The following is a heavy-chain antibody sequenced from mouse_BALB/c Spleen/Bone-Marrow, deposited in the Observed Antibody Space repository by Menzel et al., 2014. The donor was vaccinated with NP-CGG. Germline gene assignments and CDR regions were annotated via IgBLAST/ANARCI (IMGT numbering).Heavy chain of an antibody. V-gene: IGHV1-63*02. Sequence: VQLQESGAELVRPGTSVKISCKASGYTFTNYWLGWVKQRPGHGLEWIGDIYPGGGYTNYNEKFKGMATLTADTSSSTAYMQLSSLTSEDSAVYFCAREVRRYFDVWGAGTTVTVSS. CDR3: AREVRRYFDV. D-gene: IGHD2-14*01. CDR1: GYTFTNYW. J-gene: IGHJ1*01. CDR2: IYPGGGYT.